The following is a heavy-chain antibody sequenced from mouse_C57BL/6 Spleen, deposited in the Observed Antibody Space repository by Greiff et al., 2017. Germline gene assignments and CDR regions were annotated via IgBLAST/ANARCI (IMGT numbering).Heavy chain of an antibody. CDR2: ILPGSGST. V-gene: IGHV1-9*01. J-gene: IGHJ3*01. D-gene: IGHD2-4*01. CDR3: ARAPLYSDYVGFAY. Sequence: VQLQQSGAELMKPGASVKLSCKATGYTFTGYWIEWVKQRPGHGLEWLGEILPGSGSTNYNEKFKGKATFTADPSSNTADMQLSSRTTEYSAIYYCARAPLYSDYVGFAYWGQGTLVTGSA. CDR1: GYTFTGYW.